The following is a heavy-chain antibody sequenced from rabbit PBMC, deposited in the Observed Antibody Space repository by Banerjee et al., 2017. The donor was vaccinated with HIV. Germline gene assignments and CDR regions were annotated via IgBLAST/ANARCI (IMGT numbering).Heavy chain of an antibody. CDR1: GFSFSSNA. Sequence: QSLEESQGGLVKPGASLTLTCTASGFSFSSNAMCWVRQAPGKGLEWIACMDAGSSGTTNYASGAKGRFTISKTSSTTVTLQMTSLTAADTATYFCARGDGAYAGYDGLWGPGTLVTDS. CDR2: MDAGSSGTT. J-gene: IGHJ4*01. D-gene: IGHD7-1*01. V-gene: IGHV1S40*01. CDR3: ARGDGAYAGYDGL.